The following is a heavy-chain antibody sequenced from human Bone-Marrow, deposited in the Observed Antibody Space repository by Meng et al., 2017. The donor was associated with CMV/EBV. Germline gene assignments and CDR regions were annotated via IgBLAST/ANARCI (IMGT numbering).Heavy chain of an antibody. D-gene: IGHD2-2*01. Sequence: GQSLKISCVASGFTFNYYSMHWIRQAPGKGLEWVAVVSFDESNNYYADSVKGRFTISRDNSKNTLYLQMGSLRAGDTAVYYCARDIGSTSSFFDYWGQGTLVTVSS. CDR2: VSFDESNN. J-gene: IGHJ4*02. V-gene: IGHV3-30*04. CDR1: GFTFNYYS. CDR3: ARDIGSTSSFFDY.